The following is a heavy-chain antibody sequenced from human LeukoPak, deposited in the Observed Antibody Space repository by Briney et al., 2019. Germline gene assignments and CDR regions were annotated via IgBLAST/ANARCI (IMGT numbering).Heavy chain of an antibody. CDR1: GFTFSSYE. V-gene: IGHV3-48*03. Sequence: PGGSLRLSCAASGFTFSSYEMNWVRQAPGKGLEWVSYISSSGSTIYYADSVKGRFTISRDNAKNSLYLQMNSLRAEDTAVYYCAKDQHYDFWSGYYTGDYWGQGTLVTVSS. J-gene: IGHJ4*02. CDR2: ISSSGSTI. D-gene: IGHD3-3*01. CDR3: AKDQHYDFWSGYYTGDY.